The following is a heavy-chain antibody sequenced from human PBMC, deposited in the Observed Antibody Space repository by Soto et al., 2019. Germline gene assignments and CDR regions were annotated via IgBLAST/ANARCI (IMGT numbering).Heavy chain of an antibody. J-gene: IGHJ6*03. CDR1: GFPFNSYQ. CDR3: ARPGLLTFAEVSKLHYMDV. V-gene: IGHV3-21*01. D-gene: IGHD3-9*01. CDR2: ISSTVRYI. Sequence: QLVETGGGLVKPGASLRLSCSTSGFPFNSYQMNWVRQAPGKGLQWVSSISSTVRYIYYADSVKGRSTTSRDNANHSVFLLMDSLRAADTAVYYCARPGLLTFAEVSKLHYMDVWGKGTRVVVS.